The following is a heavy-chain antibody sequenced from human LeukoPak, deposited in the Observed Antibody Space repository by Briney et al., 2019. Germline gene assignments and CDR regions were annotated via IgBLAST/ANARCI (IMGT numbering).Heavy chain of an antibody. CDR1: GYSISSGYY. Sequence: SETLSLTCTVSGYSISSGYYWGWIRQPAGKGLEWIGRIYTSGCTNYNPSLKSRVTMSVDTSKNQFSLKLSSVTAADTAAYYCARDSSSWSYNWFDPWGQGTLVTVSS. V-gene: IGHV4-4*07. D-gene: IGHD6-13*01. J-gene: IGHJ5*02. CDR3: ARDSSSWSYNWFDP. CDR2: IYTSGCT.